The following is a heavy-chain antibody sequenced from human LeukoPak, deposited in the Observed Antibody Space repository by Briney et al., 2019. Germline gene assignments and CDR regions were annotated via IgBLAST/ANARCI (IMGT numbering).Heavy chain of an antibody. D-gene: IGHD5-18*01. CDR2: IYTSGST. Sequence: PSETLSVTCTVSGGSISSYYWSWIRQPGGKGLEWIGRIYTSGSTNYNPSLKSRVTMSVDTSKNQFSLKLSSVTAADTAVYYCARGVTYSYGYYYYYGMDVWGQGTTVTVSS. J-gene: IGHJ6*02. CDR1: GGSISSYY. V-gene: IGHV4-4*07. CDR3: ARGVTYSYGYYYYYGMDV.